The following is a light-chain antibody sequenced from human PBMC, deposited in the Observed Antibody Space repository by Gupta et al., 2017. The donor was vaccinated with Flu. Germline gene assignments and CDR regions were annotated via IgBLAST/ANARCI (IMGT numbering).Light chain of an antibody. J-gene: IGLJ1*01. V-gene: IGLV2-14*01. CDR3: TSYTISDTHV. Sequence: SITISCTGSSSDIGSYNYVSWYQQHPGKAPKLIIYEVFYRPSGVSNRFSGSKSGYSASLTISGLQAEDEADYYCTSYTISDTHVFGTGTTVTVL. CDR1: SSDIGSYNY. CDR2: EVF.